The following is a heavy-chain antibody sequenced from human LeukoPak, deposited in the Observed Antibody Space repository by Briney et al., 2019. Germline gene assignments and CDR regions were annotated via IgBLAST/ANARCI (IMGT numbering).Heavy chain of an antibody. CDR1: GGSISSYY. CDR2: IYYSGST. Sequence: SETLSLTCTVSGGSISSYYWSWIRQPPGKGLEWIGYIYYSGSTNYNPSLKSRVTISVDTSKNQFSLKLSSVTAADTAVYYCARVRSGGYYYYYYMDVWGKGTTVTISS. CDR3: ARVRSGGYYYYYYMDV. J-gene: IGHJ6*03. D-gene: IGHD3-10*01. V-gene: IGHV4-59*01.